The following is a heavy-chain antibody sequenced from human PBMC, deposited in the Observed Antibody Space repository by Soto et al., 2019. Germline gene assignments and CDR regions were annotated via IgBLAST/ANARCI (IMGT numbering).Heavy chain of an antibody. CDR3: VKDPYSGELAGHLTWFDT. CDR2: ISDDQTDK. CDR1: GFTFSEYG. J-gene: IGHJ5*01. V-gene: IGHV3-30*18. Sequence: PGGSLRLSCVVSGFTFSEYGMHWVRQAPGKGLEWLAGISDDQTDKYYTDSVKGRVIISRDNSKSTLHRQMNSLRVEDTGVYYCVKDPYSGELAGHLTWFDTWGHGTLVTVSS. D-gene: IGHD2-21*01.